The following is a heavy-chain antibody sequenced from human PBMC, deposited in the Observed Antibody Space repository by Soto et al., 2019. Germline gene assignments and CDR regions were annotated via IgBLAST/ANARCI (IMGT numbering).Heavy chain of an antibody. Sequence: GGSLRLSCAASGFTFSSYSMSWVRQAPGKGLVWVSRIKFNGSIANYADSVKGRFTISRDNARDTVYLQMNSLRAEDTAVYYCARGVRGHYGFDVWGQGTMVTVSS. CDR1: GFTFSSYS. J-gene: IGHJ3*01. D-gene: IGHD3-10*01. CDR3: ARGVRGHYGFDV. V-gene: IGHV3-74*01. CDR2: IKFNGSIA.